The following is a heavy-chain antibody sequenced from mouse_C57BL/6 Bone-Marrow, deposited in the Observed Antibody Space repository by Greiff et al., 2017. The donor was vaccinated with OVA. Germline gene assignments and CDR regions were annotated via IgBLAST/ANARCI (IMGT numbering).Heavy chain of an antibody. CDR2: IDPSDSYT. J-gene: IGHJ1*01. V-gene: IGHV1-69*01. D-gene: IGHD2-4*01. CDR3: ARSYDSEGARYFDV. Sequence: VQRRRSGVDLVMPGASVKLSCEASGYTFTSYCMHWVLLSPEQGLEWIGEIDPSDSYTYYNQTFEGKSTLTVDKSSSTDYLQHSSLTSEDSAVYYCARSYDSEGARYFDVWRPGPTITVS. CDR1: GYTFTSYC.